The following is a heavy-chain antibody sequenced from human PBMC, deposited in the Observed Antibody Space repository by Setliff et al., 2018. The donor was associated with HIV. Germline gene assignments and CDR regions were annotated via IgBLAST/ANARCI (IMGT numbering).Heavy chain of an antibody. CDR2: INPSGGSK. Sequence: ASVKVSCKASGYTFTSYYMHWVRQAPGQGPEWMGIINPSGGSKSYAQKFQGRVTMPRDTSTRTVYMELSSLRSEDTAVYYCATLSPTRQYSSSWYHFDYWGQGTLVTVSS. V-gene: IGHV1-46*01. CDR3: ATLSPTRQYSSSWYHFDY. D-gene: IGHD6-13*01. CDR1: GYTFTSYY. J-gene: IGHJ4*02.